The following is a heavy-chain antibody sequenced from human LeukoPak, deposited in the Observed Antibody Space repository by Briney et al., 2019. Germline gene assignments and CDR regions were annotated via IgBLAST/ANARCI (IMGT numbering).Heavy chain of an antibody. CDR1: GFTFSTYS. Sequence: GGSLRLSCAASGFTFSTYSMNWVRQAPGKGLEWVSFIDSSTRTIFYADSVKGRFTISRDNAKNSLFLQMNSLRAEDTAVYYCARRVPSQVITDYFDYWGQGALVTVSS. V-gene: IGHV3-48*04. CDR3: ARRVPSQVITDYFDY. J-gene: IGHJ4*02. CDR2: IDSSTRTI. D-gene: IGHD3-16*01.